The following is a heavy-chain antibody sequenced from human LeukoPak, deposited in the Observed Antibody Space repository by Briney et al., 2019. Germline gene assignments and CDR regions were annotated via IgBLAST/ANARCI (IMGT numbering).Heavy chain of an antibody. J-gene: IGHJ4*02. CDR3: ASSFVGATLGFYFDY. V-gene: IGHV4-59*01. CDR2: IYYSGST. CDR1: GGSISSYY. Sequence: SETLSLTCTVFGGSISSYYWSWIRQPPGKGLEWIGYIYYSGSTNYNPSLKSRVTISVDTSKNQFSLKLSSVTAADTAVYYCASSFVGATLGFYFDYWGQGTLVTVSS. D-gene: IGHD1-26*01.